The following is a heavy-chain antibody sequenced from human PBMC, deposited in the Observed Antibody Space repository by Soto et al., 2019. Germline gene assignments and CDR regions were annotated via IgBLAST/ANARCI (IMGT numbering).Heavy chain of an antibody. CDR1: GYTFTGYY. Sequence: QVQLVQSGAEVKNPGASVKVSCKASGYTFTGYYMHWLRQAPGQGLEWMGWINLNSGGANYAQKFQGRVTITADESMSTAYVELSSLRSEDTAVYYCARSYYYDISGYYFPFDYWGQGTLVTVSS. J-gene: IGHJ4*02. V-gene: IGHV1-2*02. CDR3: ARSYYYDISGYYFPFDY. CDR2: INLNSGGA. D-gene: IGHD3-22*01.